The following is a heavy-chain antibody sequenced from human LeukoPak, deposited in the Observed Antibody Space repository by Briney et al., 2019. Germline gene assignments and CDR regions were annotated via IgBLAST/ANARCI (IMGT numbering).Heavy chain of an antibody. D-gene: IGHD2-21*02. CDR1: GFSFSTYA. J-gene: IGHJ4*02. CDR2: ISGSDPGT. Sequence: GGSLRLSCAASGFSFSTYAMSWVRQIPGKGLEWVSAISGSDPGTYYADSVKGRFTISRVNSRNTLYLQMNRLRVEDTAVYYCAKGSRGSCRGAYCYSFDNWGQGAVVTVSS. CDR3: AKGSRGSCRGAYCYSFDN. V-gene: IGHV3-23*01.